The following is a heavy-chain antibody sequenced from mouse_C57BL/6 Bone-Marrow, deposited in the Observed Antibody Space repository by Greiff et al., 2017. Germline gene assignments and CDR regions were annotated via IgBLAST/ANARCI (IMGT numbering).Heavy chain of an antibody. CDR3: ARGGYDYVDY. CDR1: GLTFSSYA. J-gene: IGHJ2*01. CDR2: ISDGGSYT. V-gene: IGHV5-4*03. D-gene: IGHD2-3*01. Sequence: EVKVEESGGGLVKPGGSLKLSCAASGLTFSSYAMSWVRQTPEKRLEWVATISDGGSYTYYPDNVQGRFTISRDNAKNNLYLQMSHLQSEDTAMYDRARGGYDYVDYWGQGTTLTVSS.